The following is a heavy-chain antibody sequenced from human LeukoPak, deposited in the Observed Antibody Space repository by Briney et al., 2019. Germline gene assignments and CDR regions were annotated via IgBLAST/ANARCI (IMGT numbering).Heavy chain of an antibody. D-gene: IGHD5-24*01. CDR3: AKSGYNRFDY. CDR2: ISGSGSGGST. V-gene: IGHV3-23*01. J-gene: IGHJ4*02. Sequence: GGSLRLSCTVSGFNVSGKYMSWVRQAPGKGLEWVSSISGSGSGGSTYYADSVKGRFTISRDNSKNTLYLQMNSLRAEDTAVYYCAKSGYNRFDYWGQGTLVTVSS. CDR1: GFNVSGKY.